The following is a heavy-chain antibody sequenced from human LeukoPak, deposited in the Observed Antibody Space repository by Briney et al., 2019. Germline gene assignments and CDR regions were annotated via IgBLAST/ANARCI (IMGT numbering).Heavy chain of an antibody. CDR3: ARGYYDSSGYYSDAFDI. CDR2: ISSSSSTI. D-gene: IGHD3-22*01. V-gene: IGHV3-48*01. J-gene: IGHJ3*02. Sequence: PGGSLRLSCAASGFTFSSYSMNWVRQAPGKGLEWVSYISSSSSTIYYADSVKGRFTISRDNAKNSLYLQMNSLRAEDTAVYYCARGYYDSSGYYSDAFDIWGQGKMVTVSS. CDR1: GFTFSSYS.